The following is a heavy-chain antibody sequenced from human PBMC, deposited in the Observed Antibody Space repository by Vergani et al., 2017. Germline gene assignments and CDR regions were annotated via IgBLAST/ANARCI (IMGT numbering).Heavy chain of an antibody. CDR1: GYTFTDYY. J-gene: IGHJ5*02. CDR2: INPSGGST. Sequence: QVQLVQSGAEVKKPGASVKISCKVSGYTFTDYYMHWVQQAPGKGLEWMGIINPSGGSTSYAQKFQGRVTMTRDTSTSTVYMELSSLRSEDTAVYYCATDVVRLRPHNWFDPWGQGTLVTVA. D-gene: IGHD6-25*01. CDR3: ATDVVRLRPHNWFDP. V-gene: IGHV1-46*01.